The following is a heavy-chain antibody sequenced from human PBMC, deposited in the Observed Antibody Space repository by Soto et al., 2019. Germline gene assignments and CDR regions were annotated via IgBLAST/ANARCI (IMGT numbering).Heavy chain of an antibody. V-gene: IGHV4-34*01. Sequence: SETLSLTCAVYSGSFSGYYWSWIRQPPGKGLEWIGGIYYSGRSYYNPSLKSRVTMSVDTSKNQFSLTLNSVTAADAAVYYCARQRTTVVTQAYFDHWGQGTLVTVSS. CDR3: ARQRTTVVTQAYFDH. J-gene: IGHJ4*02. D-gene: IGHD4-17*01. CDR2: IYYSGRS. CDR1: SGSFSGYY.